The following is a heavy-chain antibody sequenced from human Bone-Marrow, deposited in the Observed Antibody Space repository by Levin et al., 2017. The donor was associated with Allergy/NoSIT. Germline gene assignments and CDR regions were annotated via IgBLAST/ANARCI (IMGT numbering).Heavy chain of an antibody. CDR1: GFTFDDYA. D-gene: IGHD6-13*01. CDR2: IHWNSGKL. CDR3: AKGWHRSFITAPMDY. Sequence: SLKISCAASGFTFDDYAMHWVRQAPGKGLEWVSGIHWNSGKLDYGDSVKGRFTISRDNAKNSLYLQMNSLRAEDTALYYCAKGWHRSFITAPMDYWGQGTLVTVSS. J-gene: IGHJ4*02. V-gene: IGHV3-9*01.